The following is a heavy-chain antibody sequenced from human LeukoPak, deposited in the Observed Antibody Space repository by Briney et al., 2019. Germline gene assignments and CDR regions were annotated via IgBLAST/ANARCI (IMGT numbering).Heavy chain of an antibody. Sequence: PSETLSLTCTVSGGSISSYYWSWVRQPPGKGLEWIGYIYYSGSTNYNPSLKSRVTISVDTSKNQFSLKLSSVTAADTAVYYCARISAAAGTGDWFDPWGQGTLVTVSS. CDR1: GGSISSYY. CDR3: ARISAAAGTGDWFDP. D-gene: IGHD6-13*01. J-gene: IGHJ5*02. V-gene: IGHV4-59*01. CDR2: IYYSGST.